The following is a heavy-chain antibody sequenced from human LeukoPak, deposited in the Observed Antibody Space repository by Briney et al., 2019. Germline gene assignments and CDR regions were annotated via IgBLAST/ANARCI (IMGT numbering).Heavy chain of an antibody. V-gene: IGHV3-74*01. CDR3: ARSEAGTDLFDI. J-gene: IGHJ3*02. Sequence: GGSLRLSCAASGFTFSSYWMHWVRQAPGKGLVWVSRINSDGSSTSYADSVKGRFTISRDNAKNTLYLQMNSLRAEDTAVYYCARSEAGTDLFDIWGQGTMVTVSS. CDR1: GFTFSSYW. CDR2: INSDGSST. D-gene: IGHD6-19*01.